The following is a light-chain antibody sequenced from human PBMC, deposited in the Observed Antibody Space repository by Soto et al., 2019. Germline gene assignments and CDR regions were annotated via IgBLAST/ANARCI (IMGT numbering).Light chain of an antibody. Sequence: DIQMTQSPSSLSASVGDRVTITCRARQSITSYLNWYQQKPGKVPKLVIYGATSLQSGVPSRFSGSGFGTDFTLTISSLQPEDFATYYCQQSYNTPYTLGQGTKLEIK. CDR2: GAT. CDR1: QSITSY. V-gene: IGKV1-39*01. J-gene: IGKJ2*01. CDR3: QQSYNTPYT.